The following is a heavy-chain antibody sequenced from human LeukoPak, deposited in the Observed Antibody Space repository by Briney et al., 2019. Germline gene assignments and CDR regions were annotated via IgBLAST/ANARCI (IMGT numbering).Heavy chain of an antibody. J-gene: IGHJ4*02. Sequence: SETLSLTCAVYGGSFSGYYWSWIRQPPGKGLEWIGEINHSGSTNYNPSLKSRVTISVDTSKNQFSLKLSSVTAADTAVYYYAGDLHPTVTIGYWGQGTLVTVSS. CDR1: GGSFSGYY. D-gene: IGHD4-17*01. V-gene: IGHV4-34*01. CDR2: INHSGST. CDR3: AGDLHPTVTIGY.